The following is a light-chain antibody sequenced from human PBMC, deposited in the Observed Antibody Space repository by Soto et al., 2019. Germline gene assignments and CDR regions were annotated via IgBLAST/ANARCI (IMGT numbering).Light chain of an antibody. CDR2: GAS. Sequence: EIVLTQFPDTLPLSPRGRATLSCRASQSVSSSYLAWYQGRPGQAPRLLFYGASSRATGIPDRFSGSGSGKDFTLTISRLEPEDFAVYYCQQYGSSSTFGQGTKVDIK. CDR1: QSVSSSY. J-gene: IGKJ1*01. CDR3: QQYGSSST. V-gene: IGKV3-20*01.